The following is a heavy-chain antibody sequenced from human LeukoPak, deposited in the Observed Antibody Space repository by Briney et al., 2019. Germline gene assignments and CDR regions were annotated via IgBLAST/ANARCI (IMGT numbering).Heavy chain of an antibody. CDR3: ARDRDPGYNDSSGYRRVNAFDI. V-gene: IGHV3-48*03. CDR1: GFTFSSYE. CDR2: ISTSGSTK. D-gene: IGHD3-22*01. Sequence: GGSLRLSCAASGFTFSSYEMNWVRQAPGKGLEWVSYISTSGSTKYYSDSVKGRFTISRDNAKNSLYLQMNSLRAEDTAVYYCARDRDPGYNDSSGYRRVNAFDIWGQGTMVTVSS. J-gene: IGHJ3*02.